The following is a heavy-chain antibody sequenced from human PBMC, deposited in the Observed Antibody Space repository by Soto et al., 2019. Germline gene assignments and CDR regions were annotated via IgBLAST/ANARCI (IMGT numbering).Heavy chain of an antibody. V-gene: IGHV1-69*06. D-gene: IGHD2-21*01. CDR2: IIPIFGTA. Sequence: SVKVSCKASGGTFSSYAISWVRQAPGQGLEWMGGIIPIFGTANYAQKFQGRVTITADKSTSTAYMELSSLRSEDTAVYYCAREAYCGGDCYSNWFDPWGQGTLVTVSS. CDR1: GGTFSSYA. CDR3: AREAYCGGDCYSNWFDP. J-gene: IGHJ5*02.